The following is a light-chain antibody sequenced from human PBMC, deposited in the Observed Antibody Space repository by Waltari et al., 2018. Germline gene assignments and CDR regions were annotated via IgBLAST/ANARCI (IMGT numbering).Light chain of an antibody. Sequence: DIQMTQSPSYQSASVGDRVTITCRRSQYISDSSAWYQQKPGKAPKLLLSAASRLKSGVPPRFSGSASGTVYTLTISSLQPDDFATYYCQQYYFTPYTFGQGTKLEIK. CDR3: QQYYFTPYT. CDR1: QYISDS. J-gene: IGKJ2*01. V-gene: IGKV1-NL1*01. CDR2: AAS.